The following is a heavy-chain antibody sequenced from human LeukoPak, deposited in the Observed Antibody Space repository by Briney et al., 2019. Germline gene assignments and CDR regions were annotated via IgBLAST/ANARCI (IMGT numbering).Heavy chain of an antibody. CDR3: AKNKLEWLLYYYMDV. CDR1: GFTFSSYG. J-gene: IGHJ6*03. CDR2: IRYDGSNK. V-gene: IGHV3-30*02. D-gene: IGHD3-3*01. Sequence: GGSLRLSCAASGFTFSSYGMHWVRQPPGKGLEGVAFIRYDGSNKYYPDSVKGRFTISRDNSKNTLYLQMNSLRAEDTAVYYCAKNKLEWLLYYYMDVWGKGTTVTVSS.